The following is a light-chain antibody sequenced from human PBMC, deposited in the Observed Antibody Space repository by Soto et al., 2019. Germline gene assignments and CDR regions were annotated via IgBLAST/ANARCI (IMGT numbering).Light chain of an antibody. V-gene: IGLV2-8*01. CDR1: STDVGGYNS. Sequence: QSALTQPPSASGSPGQSVTVSCTGTSTDVGGYNSVSWYQQHPGKAPKLIIYEVDKRPSGVPDRFSGSKSGNTASLTVFGLQDDDEADYFSSSYARSDILLFGGGTKLTVL. J-gene: IGLJ2*01. CDR3: SSYARSDILL. CDR2: EVD.